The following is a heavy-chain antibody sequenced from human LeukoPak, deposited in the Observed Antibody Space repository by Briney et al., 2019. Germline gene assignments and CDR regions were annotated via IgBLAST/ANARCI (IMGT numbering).Heavy chain of an antibody. CDR2: IKQDGIET. V-gene: IGHV3-7*01. Sequence: GGSLRLSCAASRFTLSNYWMSCVRQAPGKGREWVANIKQDGIETYYVDSVKGRFTISRDNAKNSLSLQMNSLRAEDTAVYYCARQRGSGCLDYWGQGTLVTVSS. CDR3: ARQRGSGCLDY. D-gene: IGHD6-19*01. CDR1: RFTLSNYW. J-gene: IGHJ4*02.